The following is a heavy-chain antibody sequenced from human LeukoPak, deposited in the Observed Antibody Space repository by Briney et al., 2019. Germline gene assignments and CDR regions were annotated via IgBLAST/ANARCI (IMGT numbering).Heavy chain of an antibody. CDR2: ISSSSSYI. CDR3: ARDLEAVGVSSSDEYYHYYMDV. CDR1: GFTLSVYS. J-gene: IGHJ6*03. D-gene: IGHD1-26*01. Sequence: GGSLRLSCAASGFTLSVYSMNWVRQTPGKGLEWVSSISSSSSYIYYADSVKGRLTISRDNAKNSLYLQMNSLRAEDTAVYYCARDLEAVGVSSSDEYYHYYMDVWGKGTPVTVSS. V-gene: IGHV3-21*01.